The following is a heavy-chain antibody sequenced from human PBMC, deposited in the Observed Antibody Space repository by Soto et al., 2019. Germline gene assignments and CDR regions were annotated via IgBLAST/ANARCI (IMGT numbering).Heavy chain of an antibody. D-gene: IGHD3-22*01. CDR1: GDIVSNNSVT. Sequence: SQTLSLTCAISGDIVSNNSVTWNWIRQSPSRGLEWLGRTYYRSKWYNDFAVSLIGRITITADTSRNQFSLQLNSVTPEDTAVYYCARDERSGRSSGWCAYWGQGTQVTVSS. CDR2: TYYRSKWYN. J-gene: IGHJ4*02. V-gene: IGHV6-1*01. CDR3: ARDERSGRSSGWCAY.